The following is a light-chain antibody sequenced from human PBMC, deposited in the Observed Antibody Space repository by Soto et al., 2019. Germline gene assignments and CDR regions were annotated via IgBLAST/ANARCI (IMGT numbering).Light chain of an antibody. CDR1: NIGSES. Sequence: SYELTQAPSVSVAPGQTARITCGGNNIGSESVHWYQQKPGQAPVLVVYDDSDRPSGIPERFSGSNSGNTATLTISRVAAGDEADYYCQVWDSTSDHPVFGGGTQLTVL. CDR2: DDS. V-gene: IGLV3-21*02. J-gene: IGLJ2*01. CDR3: QVWDSTSDHPV.